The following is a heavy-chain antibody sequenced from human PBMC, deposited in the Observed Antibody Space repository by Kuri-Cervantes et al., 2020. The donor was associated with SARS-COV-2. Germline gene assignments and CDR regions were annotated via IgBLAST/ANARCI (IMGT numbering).Heavy chain of an antibody. CDR3: VKDNSVGWEAARPVVVGMDV. Sequence: SVKVSCKASGGTFSSYAISWVRQAPGQGLEWMGGIIPIFGTANYAQKFQGRVTITADESTSTAYMELSSLRSEDTAVYYCVKDNSVGWEAARPVVVGMDVWGQGTTVTVSS. D-gene: IGHD6-6*01. CDR2: IIPIFGTA. J-gene: IGHJ6*02. CDR1: GGTFSSYA. V-gene: IGHV1-69*13.